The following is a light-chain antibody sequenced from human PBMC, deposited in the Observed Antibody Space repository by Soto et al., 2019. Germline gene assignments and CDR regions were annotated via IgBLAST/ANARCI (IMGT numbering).Light chain of an antibody. CDR3: QSYDTSLSGSYV. CDR2: ANS. J-gene: IGLJ1*01. V-gene: IGLV1-40*01. CDR1: TSNIGAGYD. Sequence: QSVLTQPPSVSGAPGQRVIVSCTGSTSNIGAGYDVHWYQQLPGASPKLLIFANSNRPSGVPDRFSASRSGSSASLTITGLQAEDEADYHCQSYDTSLSGSYVFGSGTKVTVL.